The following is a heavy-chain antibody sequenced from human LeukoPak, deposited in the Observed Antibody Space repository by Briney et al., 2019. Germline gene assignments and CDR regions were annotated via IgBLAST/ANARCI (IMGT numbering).Heavy chain of an antibody. Sequence: SETLSLTCTVSRGSISSYYWSWIRQPPGKGLEWIGYIYTSGSTNYNPSLKSRVTIPVDTSKNQFSLKLSSVTAADTAVYYCARGFGELPVGFDCWGQGTLVTVSS. CDR2: IYTSGST. CDR3: ARGFGELPVGFDC. J-gene: IGHJ4*02. CDR1: RGSISSYY. V-gene: IGHV4-4*09. D-gene: IGHD3-10*01.